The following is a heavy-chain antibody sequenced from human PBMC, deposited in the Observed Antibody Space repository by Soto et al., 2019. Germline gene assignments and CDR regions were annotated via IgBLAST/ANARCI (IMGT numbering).Heavy chain of an antibody. J-gene: IGHJ6*02. D-gene: IGHD3-3*01. CDR3: TTLSITIFGVVLMDV. Sequence: PGGSLRVSCATSGCPCSAFAMNWVRHAPGKGLEWVSGIGGSGASIYYADSVKGRFTISRDNSKNTLYLQMNSLKTEDTAVYYCTTLSITIFGVVLMDVWGQGTTVTVSS. V-gene: IGHV3-23*01. CDR2: IGGSGASI. CDR1: GCPCSAFA.